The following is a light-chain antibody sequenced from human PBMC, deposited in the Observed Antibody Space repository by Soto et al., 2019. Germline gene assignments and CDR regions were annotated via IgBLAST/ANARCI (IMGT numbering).Light chain of an antibody. CDR1: SSNIGAGYD. CDR3: QSYDSSLSGVV. V-gene: IGLV1-40*01. CDR2: GNS. J-gene: IGLJ2*01. Sequence: QSVLTQPPSVSGAPGQRVTISCTGSSSNIGAGYDVHWYQQLPGTAPKLLIYGNSNRPSRVPDRFSGSKSGTSASLAITGLQDKDEADYYCQSYDSSLSGVVFGGGTKVTVL.